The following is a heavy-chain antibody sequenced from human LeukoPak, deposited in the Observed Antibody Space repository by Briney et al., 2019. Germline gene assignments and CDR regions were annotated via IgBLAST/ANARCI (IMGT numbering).Heavy chain of an antibody. J-gene: IGHJ4*02. CDR3: ARANHPYDSSGYYYGDY. CDR1: GGTFSSYA. D-gene: IGHD3-22*01. CDR2: IIPILGIA. V-gene: IGHV1-69*04. Sequence: GASVKVSCKASGGTFSSYAISWVRQAPGQGLEWMGRIIPILGIANYAQKFQGRVTITADKSTSTAYMELSSLRSEDTAVYYCARANHPYDSSGYYYGDYWGQGTLVTVSS.